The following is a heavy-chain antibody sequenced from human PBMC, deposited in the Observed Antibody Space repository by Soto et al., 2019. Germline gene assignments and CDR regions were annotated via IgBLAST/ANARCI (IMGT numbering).Heavy chain of an antibody. D-gene: IGHD2-21*02. V-gene: IGHV2-5*02. Sequence: QITLKESGPTLVKPTQTLTLTCTFSGFSLNTGGLGVGWIRQPPGKALEWLALIYWDGDKRYSPSLESRLSITKDTSNNQVVLTMTDMFPVDTGTYYCARSRCGGDCLRSYSSHYYYGMDVWGQGTTVTVSS. CDR1: GFSLNTGGLG. CDR3: ARSRCGGDCLRSYSSHYYYGMDV. CDR2: IYWDGDK. J-gene: IGHJ6*02.